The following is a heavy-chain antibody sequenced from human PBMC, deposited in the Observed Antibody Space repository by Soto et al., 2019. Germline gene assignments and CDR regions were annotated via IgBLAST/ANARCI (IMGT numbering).Heavy chain of an antibody. CDR3: AVGPASGEFDY. Sequence: QVQLAQSGAEVKKPGASVKVSCRASGYTFTTYGMHWVRQAPGQRREWMGWVNTGNGNTAYSQKFQGRVTITRDTSASTGYMELSSLSSEDMAVYYCAVGPASGEFDYWGQGTLVTVSS. CDR2: VNTGNGNT. CDR1: GYTFTTYG. D-gene: IGHD3-3*01. V-gene: IGHV1-3*04. J-gene: IGHJ4*02.